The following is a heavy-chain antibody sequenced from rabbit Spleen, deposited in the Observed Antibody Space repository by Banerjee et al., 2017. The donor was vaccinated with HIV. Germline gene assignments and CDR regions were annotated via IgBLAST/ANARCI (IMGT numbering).Heavy chain of an antibody. V-gene: IGHV1S47*01. CDR3: ARDGAGGSYFAL. J-gene: IGHJ4*01. Sequence: EESGGDLVQPGGSLTLSCKASGFDFSRYGVSWVRQAPGKGLEWIGYIEPIFGNTYYANWVNGRFTISSHNAQNTLYLQLSSLTAADTATYFCARDGAGGSYFALWGQGTLVTVS. CDR2: IEPIFGNT. D-gene: IGHD8-1*01. CDR1: GFDFSRYG.